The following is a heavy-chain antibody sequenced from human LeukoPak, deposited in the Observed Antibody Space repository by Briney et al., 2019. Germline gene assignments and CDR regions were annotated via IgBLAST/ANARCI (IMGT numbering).Heavy chain of an antibody. J-gene: IGHJ5*02. Sequence: ASVKVSCKASGYTFISYGISWVRQAPGQGLEWMGWISAYNGNTNYAQKFQGRVTITADESTSTAYMELSSLRSEDTAVYYCARSRGMVVVVPAAIRGWFDPWGQGTLVTVSS. CDR1: GYTFISYG. D-gene: IGHD2-2*01. CDR3: ARSRGMVVVVPAAIRGWFDP. V-gene: IGHV1-18*01. CDR2: ISAYNGNT.